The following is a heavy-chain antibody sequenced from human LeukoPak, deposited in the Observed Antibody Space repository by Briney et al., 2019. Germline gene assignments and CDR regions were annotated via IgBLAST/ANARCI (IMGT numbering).Heavy chain of an antibody. CDR3: ARSRTEWFDFDY. D-gene: IGHD3-3*01. V-gene: IGHV3-53*01. J-gene: IGHJ4*02. Sequence: GGSLRLSCAASGFTVSSNYMSWVRQAPGKGLEWVSVIYSGGSTYYADSMKGRFTISRDNSKNTLYLQMNSLRAEDTAVYYCARSRTEWFDFDYWGQGTLVTVSS. CDR1: GFTVSSNY. CDR2: IYSGGST.